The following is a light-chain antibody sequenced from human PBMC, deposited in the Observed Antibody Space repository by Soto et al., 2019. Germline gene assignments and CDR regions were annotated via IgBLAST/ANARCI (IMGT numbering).Light chain of an antibody. V-gene: IGLV2-8*01. J-gene: IGLJ3*02. CDR3: SSFASSNTWV. CDR2: EVT. Sequence: QSALTQPPSASGSPGQSVTISCTGTSSDVGAYNYVSWYQQHAGKAPKLVIYEVTKRPSVVPDRFSGSKSANTASLTVSGLQAEDEAEYYCSSFASSNTWVFGGGTKLTVL. CDR1: SSDVGAYNY.